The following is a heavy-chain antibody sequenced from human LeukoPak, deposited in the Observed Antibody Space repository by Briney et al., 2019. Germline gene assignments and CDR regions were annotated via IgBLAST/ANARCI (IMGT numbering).Heavy chain of an antibody. J-gene: IGHJ6*02. Sequence: GGSLRLSYAASGFTLSNHWMTWVRQVPGRGPEWVANVNRDGSETYYLDSVKGRFTISKDNAKNSLYLQMNSLRAEDTALYHCARNNGMDVWGQGTTVIVSS. CDR2: VNRDGSET. CDR3: ARNNGMDV. V-gene: IGHV3-7*03. CDR1: GFTLSNHW.